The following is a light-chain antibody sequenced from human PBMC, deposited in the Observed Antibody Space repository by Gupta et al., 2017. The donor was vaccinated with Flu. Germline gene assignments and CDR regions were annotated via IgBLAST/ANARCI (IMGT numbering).Light chain of an antibody. CDR2: KDT. CDR1: ALSKKY. V-gene: IGLV3-25*02. J-gene: IGLJ3*02. CDR3: QSADITGASRV. Sequence: HQLTQAPAMSVSPGQTATITCSGTALSKKYVYWYRQRPGQAPVLLIYKDTERASGIPDRISGSSSGTRVTLTIRGVQTEDEADYYCQSADITGASRVFGGGT.